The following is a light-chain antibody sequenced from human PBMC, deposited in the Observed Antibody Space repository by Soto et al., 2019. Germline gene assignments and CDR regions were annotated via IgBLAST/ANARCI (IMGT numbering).Light chain of an antibody. J-gene: IGKJ4*01. CDR2: DAY. CDR3: QQYDALPPT. Sequence: DIQMTQSPSSLSASVGDRVTITCQASQDISNFLNLYQQKPGKAPKLLIYDAYRLETGVPSRFSASGLGTHFTFTISSLRPADFAPYFCQQYDALPPTFGGGTKVDIK. CDR1: QDISNF. V-gene: IGKV1-33*01.